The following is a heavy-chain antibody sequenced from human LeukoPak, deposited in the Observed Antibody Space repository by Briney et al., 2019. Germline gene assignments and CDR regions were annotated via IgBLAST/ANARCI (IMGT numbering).Heavy chain of an antibody. CDR1: GGSFSDYY. D-gene: IGHD1-7*01. CDR2: IHHSGIT. CDR3: ARARTYEWNYGFYHFDN. V-gene: IGHV4-34*01. J-gene: IGHJ4*02. Sequence: SETLSLTCAVSGGSFSDYYSGWIRQPPGKGLEWIGDIHHSGITNHNPSLERRVQMAIDTSRTQFSLTLTSVTAADTAVYSCARARTYEWNYGFYHFDNWGQGTLVTVSS.